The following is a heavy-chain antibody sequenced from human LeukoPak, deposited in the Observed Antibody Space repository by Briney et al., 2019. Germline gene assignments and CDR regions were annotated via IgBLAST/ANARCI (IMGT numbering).Heavy chain of an antibody. CDR2: LSATGGRT. CDR3: AKDGKLSWPYWYFDL. V-gene: IGHV3-23*01. CDR1: GFTLTSYE. J-gene: IGHJ2*01. Sequence: PGGSLRLSCAASGFTLTSYEMNWVRQAPGKGLEWVSGLSATGGRTYYADSVKGRFTISRDNSKNTLYLQMNSLRAEDTAVYYCAKDGKLSWPYWYFDLWGRGTLVTVSS. D-gene: IGHD4-23*01.